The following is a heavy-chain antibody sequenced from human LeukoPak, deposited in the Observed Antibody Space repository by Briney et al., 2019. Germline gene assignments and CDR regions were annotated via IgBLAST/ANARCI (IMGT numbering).Heavy chain of an antibody. CDR1: GFSFNDAW. Sequence: PGGSLRLPCAASGFSFNDAWMSWVRQAPGKGLEWVGRIKRKTDGGTTDYAAPVKGRFSISRDDSKTSLYLQMNNLQTEDTAVYYCTTDTRRVVVPKWGQGTLVTVSS. CDR3: TTDTRRVVVPK. D-gene: IGHD2-15*01. CDR2: IKRKTDGGTT. V-gene: IGHV3-15*01. J-gene: IGHJ4*02.